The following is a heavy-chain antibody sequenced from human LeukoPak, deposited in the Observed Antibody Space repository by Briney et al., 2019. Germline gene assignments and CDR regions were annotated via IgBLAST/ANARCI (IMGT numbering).Heavy chain of an antibody. Sequence: ASVKVSCKVSGYTLTELSMHWVRQAPGKGLEWMGGFDPEDGETIYAQKFQGRVTMTEDTSTDTAYMELSSLGSEDTAVYYCATWGYDILTGINWFDPWGQGTLVTVSS. V-gene: IGHV1-24*01. CDR3: ATWGYDILTGINWFDP. D-gene: IGHD3-9*01. CDR2: FDPEDGET. J-gene: IGHJ5*02. CDR1: GYTLTELS.